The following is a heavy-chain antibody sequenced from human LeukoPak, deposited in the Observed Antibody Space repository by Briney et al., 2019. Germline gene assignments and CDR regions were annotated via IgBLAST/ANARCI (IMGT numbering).Heavy chain of an antibody. CDR3: ARGNPGYSSSWYGKMVSHFDY. J-gene: IGHJ4*02. D-gene: IGHD6-13*01. CDR1: GGSISSYY. V-gene: IGHV4-4*07. Sequence: PSERLSLTCTVSGGSISSYYWSSIRQPAGKGLEWIGRIYTSGSTNYNPSLKSRVTMSVDTSKNQFSLKLSSVTAADTAVYYCARGNPGYSSSWYGKMVSHFDYWGQGTLVTVSS. CDR2: IYTSGST.